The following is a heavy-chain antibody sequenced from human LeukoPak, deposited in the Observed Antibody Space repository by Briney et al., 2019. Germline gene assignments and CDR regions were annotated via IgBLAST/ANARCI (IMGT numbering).Heavy chain of an antibody. V-gene: IGHV4-38-2*02. Sequence: PSETLSLTCTVSRYSISSGYYWGWIRQPPGKGLEWFENIYHSGSTYSNPSLKSRVILSPDTSTSQRSMNLSSVTDADPAVYWCARGAFGVLLSAFDIWGQGTMVTVSS. CDR3: ARGAFGVLLSAFDI. J-gene: IGHJ3*02. CDR1: RYSISSGYY. CDR2: IYHSGST. D-gene: IGHD3-3*01.